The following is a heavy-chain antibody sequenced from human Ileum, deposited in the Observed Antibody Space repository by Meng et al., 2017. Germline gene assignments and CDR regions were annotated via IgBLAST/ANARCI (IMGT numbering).Heavy chain of an antibody. D-gene: IGHD1-1*01. CDR2: IYDSGRT. Sequence: QVQLQESGPGLVKTSQTLSLTCTVSGGSISSGGYYWSWIRQHPGKGLEWIGYIYDSGRTYYNPSLKSRIAISGDTSKNQFSLNLSSVTAADTAVYYCARGGTAYFDYWGQGTLVTVSS. CDR1: GGSISSGGYY. V-gene: IGHV4-31*03. CDR3: ARGGTAYFDY. J-gene: IGHJ4*02.